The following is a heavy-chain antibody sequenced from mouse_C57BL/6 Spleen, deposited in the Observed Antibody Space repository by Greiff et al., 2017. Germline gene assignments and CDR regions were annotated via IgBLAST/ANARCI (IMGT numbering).Heavy chain of an antibody. J-gene: IGHJ2*01. CDR1: GYAFSSYW. CDR3: ARAPITTAFDY. Sequence: VKLVESGAELVKPGASVKISCKASGYAFSSYWMNWVKQRPGKGLEWIGQIYPGDGDTNYNGKFKGKATLTADKSSSTAYMQLSSLTSEDSAVYFCARAPITTAFDYWGQGTTLTVSS. V-gene: IGHV1-80*01. CDR2: IYPGDGDT. D-gene: IGHD1-2*01.